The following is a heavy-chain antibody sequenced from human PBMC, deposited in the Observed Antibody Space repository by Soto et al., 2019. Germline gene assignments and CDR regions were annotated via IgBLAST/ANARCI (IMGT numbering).Heavy chain of an antibody. CDR1: GYTLTGYY. V-gene: IGHV1-2*02. CDR2: INPNSGGT. Sequence: SLKVSCKASGYTLTGYYMHWVRQAPGQGLEWMGWINPNSGGTNYAQKFQGRVTMTRDTSISTAYMELSRLRSDDTAVYYCARDQSIEALRGRVWFDPWGQGTLVTGSS. CDR3: ARDQSIEALRGRVWFDP. D-gene: IGHD6-6*01. J-gene: IGHJ5*02.